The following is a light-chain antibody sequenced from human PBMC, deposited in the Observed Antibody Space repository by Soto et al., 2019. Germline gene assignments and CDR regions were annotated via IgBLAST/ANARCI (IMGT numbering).Light chain of an antibody. CDR3: LQYNHYPLT. CDR2: KAS. CDR1: QSINSW. J-gene: IGKJ4*01. V-gene: IGKV1-5*03. Sequence: IQMTQSPSTLSASVGDRVTLTCRASQSINSWLAWYQQRPGKGPKLLIHKASILEGGVPSRFSGSASGTEFTLTISSLQPDDFATYYCLQYNHYPLTFGGGTKV.